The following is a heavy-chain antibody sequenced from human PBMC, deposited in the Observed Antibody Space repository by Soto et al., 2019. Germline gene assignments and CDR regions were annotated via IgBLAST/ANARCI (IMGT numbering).Heavy chain of an antibody. V-gene: IGHV3-30*03. CDR3: ARGHSFGSRFYAMDV. CDR1: GFTFSSYG. Sequence: PGGSLRLCCAASGFTFSSYGMHWVRQAPGKGLEWVAVISYDGSNEYYADSVKGRFTISRDSSKSTLYLQMKSLRAEDTAVYYCARGHSFGSRFYAMDVWGQGT. D-gene: IGHD5-18*01. J-gene: IGHJ6*02. CDR2: ISYDGSNE.